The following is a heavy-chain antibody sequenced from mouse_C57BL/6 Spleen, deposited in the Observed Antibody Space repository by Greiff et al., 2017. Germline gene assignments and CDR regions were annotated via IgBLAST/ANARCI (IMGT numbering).Heavy chain of an antibody. CDR3: ARARANWVLFAY. CDR1: GYSFTGYY. J-gene: IGHJ3*01. D-gene: IGHD4-1*01. Sequence: VQLQQSGPELVKPGASVKISCKASGYSFTGYYMNWVKQSPEKSLEWIGEINPSTGGTTYNQKFKAKATLTVDKSTSTAYMQLKSLTSEDSAVYDCARARANWVLFAYWGQGTLVTVSA. CDR2: INPSTGGT. V-gene: IGHV1-42*01.